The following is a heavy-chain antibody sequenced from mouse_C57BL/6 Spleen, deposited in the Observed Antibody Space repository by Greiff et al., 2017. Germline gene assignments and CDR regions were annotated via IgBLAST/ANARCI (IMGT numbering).Heavy chain of an antibody. CDR1: GFTFSSYG. D-gene: IGHD6-1*01. V-gene: IGHV5-6*02. CDR3: ARHSSSVIWEYFGY. Sequence: EVKVEESGGDLVKPGGSLKLSCAASGFTFSSYGMSWVRQTPDKRLEWVATISSGGSYTYYPDSVKVRFTISRDNAKNTLYLQMSSLTSKDTAMYYCARHSSSVIWEYFGYWGQGTTLTVSS. CDR2: ISSGGSYT. J-gene: IGHJ2*01.